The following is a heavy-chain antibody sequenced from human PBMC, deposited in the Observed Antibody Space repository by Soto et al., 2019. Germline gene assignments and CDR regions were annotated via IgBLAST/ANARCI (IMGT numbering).Heavy chain of an antibody. V-gene: IGHV3-49*04. CDR2: IRSKAYGGTT. D-gene: IGHD5-12*01. CDR1: GFTFGDYA. CDR3: TRNQDGYKAFSGY. J-gene: IGHJ4*02. Sequence: GRSLRLSCTASGFTFGDYAMSWVRQAPGKGLEWVGFIRSKAYGGTTEYAASVKGRFTISRDDSKSIAYLQMNSLKTEDTAVYYCTRNQDGYKAFSGYWGQGTLVTVSS.